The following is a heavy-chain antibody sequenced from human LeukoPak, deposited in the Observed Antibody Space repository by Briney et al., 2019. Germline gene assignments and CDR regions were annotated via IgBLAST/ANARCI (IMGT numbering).Heavy chain of an antibody. CDR2: ISYDGIKK. Sequence: GGSLRLSCAASGLTFRSYGMHWVRQAPGKGLEWVAVISYDGIKKHYGGSVKGRFTISRDNSKNTLYLQMNSLRSEDTAVYYCAKESTVVTFDFWGQGTLVTVSS. CDR1: GLTFRSYG. CDR3: AKESTVVTFDF. J-gene: IGHJ4*02. V-gene: IGHV3-30*18. D-gene: IGHD4-23*01.